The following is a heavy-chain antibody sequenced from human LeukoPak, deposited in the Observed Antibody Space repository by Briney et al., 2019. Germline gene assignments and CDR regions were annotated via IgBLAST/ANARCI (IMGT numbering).Heavy chain of an antibody. CDR2: IRSKDNNSAT. J-gene: IGHJ4*02. CDR1: GFTFSGSA. Sequence: GGSLRLSCAASGFTFSGSAMHWVRQASGKGLEWVGHIRSKDNNSATAYAASVKGRFTISRDDSNNTAYLQMNSLKTEDTAVYYCTRLGRYYFDYWGQGTLVTVSS. V-gene: IGHV3-73*01. CDR3: TRLGRYYFDY.